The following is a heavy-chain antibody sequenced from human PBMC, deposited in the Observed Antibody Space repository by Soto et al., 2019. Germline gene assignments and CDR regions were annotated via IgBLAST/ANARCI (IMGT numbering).Heavy chain of an antibody. CDR3: ARRGESYLWFGELPDY. D-gene: IGHD3-10*01. J-gene: IGHJ4*02. V-gene: IGHV4-39*01. Sequence: QLQLQESGPGLVKPSETLSLTCTVSGGSISSSSYYWGWIRQPPGKGLEWIGSIYYSGSTYYNPSLKSRVTISVDTSKNQFSLKLSSVTAADTAVYYCARRGESYLWFGELPDYWGQGTLVTVSS. CDR2: IYYSGST. CDR1: GGSISSSSYY.